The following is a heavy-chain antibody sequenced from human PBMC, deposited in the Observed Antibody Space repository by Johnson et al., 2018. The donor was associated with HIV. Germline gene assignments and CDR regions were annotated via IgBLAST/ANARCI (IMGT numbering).Heavy chain of an antibody. CDR3: AKGWDPMTTVNTFAFDI. Sequence: VQLVESGGGLVQPGGSLRLSCAGSGFTFSTYVMTWVRQAPGKGLEWVSSISGSGGSTFYADSVKGRFTISRDNSKNTLYLQMNSLRAEDAAVYYCAKGWDPMTTVNTFAFDIWGQGTMVTVSS. V-gene: IGHV3-23*04. CDR1: GFTFSTYV. J-gene: IGHJ3*02. CDR2: ISGSGGST. D-gene: IGHD4-11*01.